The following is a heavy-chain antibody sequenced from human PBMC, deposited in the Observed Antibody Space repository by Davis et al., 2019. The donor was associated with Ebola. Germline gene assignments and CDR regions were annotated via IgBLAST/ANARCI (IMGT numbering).Heavy chain of an antibody. Sequence: PGGSLRLSCTVSGGSISSYYWSWIRQPAGKGLEWIGRIYTSGSTNYNPSLKSRVTMSVDTSKNQFSLKLSSVTAADTAVYYCARVSRRWFDPWGQGTLVTVSS. J-gene: IGHJ5*02. CDR1: GGSISSYY. CDR3: ARVSRRWFDP. CDR2: IYTSGST. V-gene: IGHV4-4*07. D-gene: IGHD2-2*01.